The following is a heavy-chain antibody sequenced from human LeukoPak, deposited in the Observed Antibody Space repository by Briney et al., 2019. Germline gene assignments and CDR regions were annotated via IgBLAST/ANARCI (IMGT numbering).Heavy chain of an antibody. CDR2: ISSSGGTT. CDR1: GFTFSSYA. J-gene: IGHJ4*02. V-gene: IGHV3-23*01. CDR3: AKDRNSCPTNFDS. Sequence: GGSLRLSCAASGFTFSSYAVNWVRQAPGKGLEWVSAISSSGGTTYYADSVKGRFSISRDNSKNMLYLQMNSLRAEDTAVYYCAKDRNSCPTNFDSWGQGTLVTVSA. D-gene: IGHD2/OR15-2a*01.